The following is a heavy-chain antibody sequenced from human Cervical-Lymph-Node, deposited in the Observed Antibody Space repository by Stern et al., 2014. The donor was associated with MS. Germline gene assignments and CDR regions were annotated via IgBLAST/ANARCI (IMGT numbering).Heavy chain of an antibody. V-gene: IGHV5-51*01. J-gene: IGHJ4*02. D-gene: IGHD6-19*01. Sequence: MQLVQSGAEVKKPGESLKISCKGSGYSFTNYWIGWVRQMPGKGLEWMGIIYPGDSDTRYSPSFPGQVTISADKSIRTASLQWSSLKASDTAMYYCARHCAKREQCAFDYWGQGTLVTVSS. CDR2: IYPGDSDT. CDR1: GYSFTNYW. CDR3: ARHCAKREQCAFDY.